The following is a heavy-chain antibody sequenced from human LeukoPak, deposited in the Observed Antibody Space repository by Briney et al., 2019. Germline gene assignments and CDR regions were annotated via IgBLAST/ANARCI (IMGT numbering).Heavy chain of an antibody. Sequence: PGGSLRLSCGASGFIFSSYALNWVRQAPGKGLEWVAAISYDGGNTYYADSVKGRFTISRDNSKNTLYLQMESLRAEDTAVYYCARGRYSGYDSGYFDYWGQGTLVTVSS. CDR3: ARGRYSGYDSGYFDY. CDR1: GFIFSSYA. V-gene: IGHV3-30*04. CDR2: ISYDGGNT. D-gene: IGHD5-12*01. J-gene: IGHJ4*02.